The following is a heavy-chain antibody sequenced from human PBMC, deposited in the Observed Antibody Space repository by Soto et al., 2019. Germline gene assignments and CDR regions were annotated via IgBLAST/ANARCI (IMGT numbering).Heavy chain of an antibody. D-gene: IGHD6-6*01. J-gene: IGHJ6*02. Sequence: GESLKISCEASGYSFTTYWISWVRQMPGKGLEWMGRIDPSDSYTNYSPSFQGHVTISADKSISTAYLQWSSLKASDTAMYYCARPRGSSWGMDVWGQGTTVTVSS. CDR1: GYSFTTYW. V-gene: IGHV5-10-1*01. CDR3: ARPRGSSWGMDV. CDR2: IDPSDSYT.